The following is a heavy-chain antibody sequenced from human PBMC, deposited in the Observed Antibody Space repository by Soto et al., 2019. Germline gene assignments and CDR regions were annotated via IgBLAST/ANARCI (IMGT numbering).Heavy chain of an antibody. CDR2: INHSGST. CDR3: ARGLSYCSGGICYYGYYYYYMYV. CDR1: GGCFSGYY. D-gene: IGHD2-15*01. V-gene: IGHV4-34*01. J-gene: IGHJ6*03. Sequence: PSETLSLTCAVYGGCFSGYYWSWIRQPPGKGLEWIGEINHSGSTNYNPSLKSRVTISVDTSKNQFSLKLSSVTAADTAVYYCARGLSYCSGGICYYGYYYYYMYVRAIGTTVTVS.